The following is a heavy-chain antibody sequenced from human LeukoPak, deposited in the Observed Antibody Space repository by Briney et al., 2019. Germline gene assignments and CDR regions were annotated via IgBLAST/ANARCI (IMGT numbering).Heavy chain of an antibody. D-gene: IGHD3-9*01. V-gene: IGHV3-7*01. CDR3: ARDNYDILTGLYYYYYYMDV. Sequence: GGSLRLSCAASGFTFSNAWMSWVRQAPGKGLEWVANIKQDGSEKYYVDSVKGRFTISRDNAKNSLYLQMNSLRAEDTAVYYCARDNYDILTGLYYYYYYMDVWGKGTTVTVSS. CDR2: IKQDGSEK. J-gene: IGHJ6*03. CDR1: GFTFSNAW.